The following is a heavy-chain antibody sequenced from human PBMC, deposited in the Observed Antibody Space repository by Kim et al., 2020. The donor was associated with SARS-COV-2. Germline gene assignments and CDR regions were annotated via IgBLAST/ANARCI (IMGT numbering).Heavy chain of an antibody. CDR3: ATRSSSWDPSYYYGMDV. CDR2: ISYDGSEK. CDR1: KFTFSNYG. D-gene: IGHD6-13*01. Sequence: GGSLRLSCAASKFTFSNYGVHWVRQAPGKGLEWVALISYDGSEKNYADSVKGRFTISRDNSKNTLYLQMNSLTAEDTAVYYCATRSSSWDPSYYYGMDVWAQGTTVPVSS. J-gene: IGHJ6*02. V-gene: IGHV3-30*03.